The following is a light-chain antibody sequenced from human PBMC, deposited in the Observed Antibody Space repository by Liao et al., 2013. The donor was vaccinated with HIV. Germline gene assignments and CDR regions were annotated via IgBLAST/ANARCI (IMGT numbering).Light chain of an antibody. CDR2: EDS. Sequence: SFDLTQPPSMAVSAGQTATITCSGQGLGNKFTCWFQQRPGQSPIMIIYEDSKRPSGIPERFSASNSGDTATLTISGTLPSDEADYYCQAWDSKVFGGGTKLTVL. V-gene: IGLV3-1*01. CDR1: GLGNKF. J-gene: IGLJ3*02. CDR3: QAWDSKV.